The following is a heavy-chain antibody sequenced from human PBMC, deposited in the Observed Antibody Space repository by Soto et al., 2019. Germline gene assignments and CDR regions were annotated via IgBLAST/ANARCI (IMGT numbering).Heavy chain of an antibody. Sequence: GASVKVSCKASGYTFTGYYMHWVRQAPGQGLEWMGWINPNSCGTNYAQKFQGRVTMTRDTSISTAYMELSRLRSDDTAVYYCARAPNPYSSSSGWFDPWGQGTLVTVSS. CDR2: INPNSCGT. D-gene: IGHD6-6*01. CDR3: ARAPNPYSSSSGWFDP. V-gene: IGHV1-2*02. J-gene: IGHJ5*02. CDR1: GYTFTGYY.